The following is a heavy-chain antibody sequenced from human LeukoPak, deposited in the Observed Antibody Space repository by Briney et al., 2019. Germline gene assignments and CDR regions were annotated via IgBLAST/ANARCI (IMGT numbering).Heavy chain of an antibody. CDR2: INSDGSST. V-gene: IGHV3-74*03. Sequence: GGPLRLSCAASGFPFSSYWMHWVRQAPGKGLVWVSRINSDGSSTKYADSVKGRFTISRDNAKNTLYVQMNNLRAEDTAVYYCARVDPKAPGDFSWGRGTLVTVSS. CDR3: ARVDPKAPGDFS. CDR1: GFPFSSYW. J-gene: IGHJ4*02. D-gene: IGHD3-3*01.